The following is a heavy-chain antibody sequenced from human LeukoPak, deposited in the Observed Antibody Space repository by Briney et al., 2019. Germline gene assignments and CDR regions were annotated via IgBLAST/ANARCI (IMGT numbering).Heavy chain of an antibody. CDR1: GFTFNSYG. CDR2: ISYDGSNK. D-gene: IGHD5-12*01. J-gene: IGHJ4*02. CDR3: ARPPSGYDNARFDY. V-gene: IGHV3-30*03. Sequence: PGGSLRLSCAASGFTFNSYGIHWVRQAPGKGLEWVAVISYDGSNKYYADSVKGRFTISRDNSKNTVYLQMSSLRAEDTAVYYCARPPSGYDNARFDYWGQGTLVIVSS.